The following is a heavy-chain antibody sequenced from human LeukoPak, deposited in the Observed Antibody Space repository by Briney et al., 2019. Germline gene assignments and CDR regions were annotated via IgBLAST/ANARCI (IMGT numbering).Heavy chain of an antibody. D-gene: IGHD2-15*01. V-gene: IGHV4-4*02. CDR2: IFHSGDT. J-gene: IGHJ3*01. CDR1: GGSFSDNNW. Sequence: SGTLSLTCAVSGGSFSDNNWWSWVRQPPGKGREWIGEIFHSGDTNYNPSLKSRVTMSVDKSKNQFSLQLNSVTAADTAVYYCARDCSGGTCPTGGRDVFDFWGQGTMVTVSS. CDR3: ARDCSGGTCPTGGRDVFDF.